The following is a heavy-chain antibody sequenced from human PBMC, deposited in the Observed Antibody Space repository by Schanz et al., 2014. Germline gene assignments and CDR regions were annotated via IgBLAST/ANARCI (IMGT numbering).Heavy chain of an antibody. D-gene: IGHD3-3*01. V-gene: IGHV1-18*01. CDR1: GYPFTTYA. CDR3: ARGFDFWDR. Sequence: QVQLVQSGAEVKKPGASVRVSCKVSGYPFTTYAISWVRQAPGQGPEFMGWISTIRNEDTNSARRIQGRLTMTTDTSTGTAYMELRSLRSDDTAVYYCARGFDFWDRWGQGTLVIVSS. CDR2: ISTIRNEDT. J-gene: IGHJ4*02.